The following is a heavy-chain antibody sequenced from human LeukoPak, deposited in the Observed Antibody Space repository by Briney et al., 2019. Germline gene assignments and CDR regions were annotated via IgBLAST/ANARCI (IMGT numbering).Heavy chain of an antibody. V-gene: IGHV3-30*03. D-gene: IGHD2-2*02. CDR2: ISYDGSNQ. CDR3: AREPTQYCSSTSCYRAYFDY. CDR1: GFTFNNYG. J-gene: IGHJ4*02. Sequence: PGGSLRLSCAASGFTFNNYGMHWVRQAPGKGLEWVAVISYDGSNQYYADSAKGRFTISRDNSKNTLYLQMNSLRAEDTAVYYCAREPTQYCSSTSCYRAYFDYWGQGTLVTVSS.